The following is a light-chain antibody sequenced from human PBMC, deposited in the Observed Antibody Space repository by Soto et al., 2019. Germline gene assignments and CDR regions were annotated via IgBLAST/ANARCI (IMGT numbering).Light chain of an antibody. V-gene: IGKV1-5*01. Sequence: DIQMTQSPSTLSASVGDRVTITCRASQSISSWLAWYQQKPGKAPKLLIYDASSLDSGVPSRFSGSGSGTEFTLTISSLQPDDFATYYCQHSNSYSPRYTFGQGTKLQIK. CDR1: QSISSW. CDR3: QHSNSYSPRYT. J-gene: IGKJ2*01. CDR2: DAS.